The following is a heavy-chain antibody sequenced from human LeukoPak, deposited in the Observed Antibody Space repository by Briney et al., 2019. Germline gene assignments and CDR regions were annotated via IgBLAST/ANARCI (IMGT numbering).Heavy chain of an antibody. CDR3: KVVVVAGVDY. V-gene: IGHV4-39*01. CDR1: GGSISSSSYY. CDR2: IYYSGST. Sequence: PSETLSLTCTVSGGSISSSSYYWGWLRQPPGKGLEWMGSIYYSGSTYYTLSLKSRVTISVDTYKNPFSLKLSSVTAADTAVYYCKVVVVAGVDYWGQGTLVTVSS. D-gene: IGHD2-15*01. J-gene: IGHJ4*02.